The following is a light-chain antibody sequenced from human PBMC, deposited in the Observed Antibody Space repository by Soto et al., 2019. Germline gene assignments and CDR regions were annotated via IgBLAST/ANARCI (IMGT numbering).Light chain of an antibody. CDR3: TSYTGSNTLEV. CDR1: SSDIGAYNY. Sequence: QSALTQPASVSGSPGQSITISCTGTSSDIGAYNYVSWYRQHPGKAPQLLIYEVNNRPSGVSHRFSGSKSGNTASLTISGLQSEDEADYFCTSYTGSNTLEVFGPGTKLTVL. CDR2: EVN. V-gene: IGLV2-14*01. J-gene: IGLJ1*01.